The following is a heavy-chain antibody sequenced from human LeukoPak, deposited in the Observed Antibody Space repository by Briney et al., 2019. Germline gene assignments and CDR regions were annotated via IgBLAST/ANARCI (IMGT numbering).Heavy chain of an antibody. J-gene: IGHJ4*02. CDR1: GFTVSSNY. V-gene: IGHV3-66*01. D-gene: IGHD3-10*01. CDR2: IYSGGST. CDR3: AKDESAYYGSGSYSPFDY. Sequence: GGSLRLSCAASGFTVSSNYMSWVRQAPGKGLEWVSVIYSGGSTYYADSVKGRFTISRDNSKNTLYLQMNSLRAEDTAVYYCAKDESAYYGSGSYSPFDYWGQGTLVTVSS.